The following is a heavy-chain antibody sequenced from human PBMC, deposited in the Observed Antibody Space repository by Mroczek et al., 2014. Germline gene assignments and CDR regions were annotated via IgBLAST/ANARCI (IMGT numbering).Heavy chain of an antibody. D-gene: IGHD6-13*01. CDR2: IWYDGSNK. CDR1: GFTFSSYG. Sequence: ESGGGVVQPGRSLRLSCAASGFTFSSYGMHWVRQAPGKGLEWVAVIWYDGSNKYYADSVKGRFTISRDNSKNTLYLQMNSLRAEDTAVYYCAREGIADGGYFDYWGQGTLVTVSS. V-gene: IGHV3-33*01. J-gene: IGHJ4*02. CDR3: AREGIADGGYFDY.